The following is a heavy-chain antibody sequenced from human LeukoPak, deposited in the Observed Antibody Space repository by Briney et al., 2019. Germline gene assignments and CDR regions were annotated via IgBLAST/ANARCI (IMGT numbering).Heavy chain of an antibody. CDR2: ISDNGGDT. V-gene: IGHV3-23*01. J-gene: IGHJ4*02. Sequence: PGGSLRLSCAASGFTFNNFAMSWVRQAPGKGLEWVSAISDNGGDTKYADSVKGRFTMSGDNSRNTLYLQMNSLRVEDTAIYYCGRDWKLDYWGQGTLVTVSS. CDR3: GRDWKLDY. CDR1: GFTFNNFA. D-gene: IGHD1-1*01.